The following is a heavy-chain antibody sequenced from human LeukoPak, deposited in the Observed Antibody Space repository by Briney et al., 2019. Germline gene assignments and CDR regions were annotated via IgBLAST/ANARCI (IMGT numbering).Heavy chain of an antibody. CDR1: GYTFTGYY. CDR3: ARRPPYYYGSGSLDIFDY. J-gene: IGHJ4*02. V-gene: IGHV1-2*06. Sequence: GASVKVSCKASGYTFTGYYMHWVRQAPGQGLEWMGRINPNSGGTNYAQKFQGRVTMTRDTSISTAYMELSRLRSDDTAVYYGARRPPYYYGSGSLDIFDYWGQGTLVTVSS. D-gene: IGHD3-10*01. CDR2: INPNSGGT.